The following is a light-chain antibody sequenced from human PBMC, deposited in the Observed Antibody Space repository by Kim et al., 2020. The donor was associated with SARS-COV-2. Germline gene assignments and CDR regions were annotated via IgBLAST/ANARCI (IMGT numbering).Light chain of an antibody. V-gene: IGKV1-16*02. CDR2: ATS. CDR3: QQYNKYPFT. Sequence: IQMTQSPSSVSASLGDSLTITCRASQGIATSLAWFQQKPGNAPKSLIYATSRVHSGVSSKYSGSGSGTEFTLTISGLQTEDVATYYCQQYNKYPFTFGGGTKVDIK. J-gene: IGKJ4*01. CDR1: QGIATS.